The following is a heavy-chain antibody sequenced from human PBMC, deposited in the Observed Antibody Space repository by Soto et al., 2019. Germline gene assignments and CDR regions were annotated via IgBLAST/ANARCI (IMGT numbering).Heavy chain of an antibody. CDR2: ISYDGTNK. V-gene: IGHV3-30-3*01. J-gene: IGHJ4*02. D-gene: IGHD7-27*01. CDR3: ARDPKTSGGQHWAFNYFDS. CDR1: GFSFSISP. Sequence: GGSLRLSCAASGFSFSISPMHWVRRAPGKGPEWVALISYDGTNKFYADSVKGRFTISRDNSKSTLYLQVDSLRPEGAAVYYCARDPKTSGGQHWAFNYFDSWGQGTLVTSPQ.